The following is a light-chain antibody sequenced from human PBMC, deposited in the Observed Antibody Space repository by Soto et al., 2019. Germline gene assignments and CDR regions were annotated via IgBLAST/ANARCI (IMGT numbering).Light chain of an antibody. J-gene: IGKJ3*01. CDR1: QYISNN. V-gene: IGKV3-15*01. Sequence: EIVMTQSPATLSVSPGERATLSCRASQYISNNLAWYQQKLGQAPRLLVHGASTRATGIPARFSGSGSGTEFTLTISGLQSEDFAVYYCQQYSKWPPHFGPGTTVDIK. CDR2: GAS. CDR3: QQYSKWPPH.